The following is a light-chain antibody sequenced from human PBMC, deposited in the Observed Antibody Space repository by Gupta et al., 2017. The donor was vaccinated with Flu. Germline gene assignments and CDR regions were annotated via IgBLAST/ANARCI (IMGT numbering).Light chain of an antibody. V-gene: IGLV1-47*01. J-gene: IGLJ3*02. CDR3: AAWDDSLRGL. CDR1: SSNIGSNY. CDR2: KNN. Sequence: QSVLPQPPSASGTPGQRITISCSGSSSNIGSNYVYWYQQLPGMAPKLLIYKNNQRPSGVPDRFSGSRSGTSASLAISGLRSDDEAVYYCAAWDDSLRGLFGGGTKLTVL.